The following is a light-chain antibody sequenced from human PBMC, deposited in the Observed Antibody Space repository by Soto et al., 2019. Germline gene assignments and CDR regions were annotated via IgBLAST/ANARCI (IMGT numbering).Light chain of an antibody. CDR3: LHDYSYPRT. CDR2: TAS. Sequence: AIPMTQSPSSLSASVGERVIITCRGSQAIRNDLGWYQQKPGKAPKLLIYTASTLQSGVPSRFSGSGSGADFTLTIRSLQPEDSATYYCLHDYSYPRTFGQGTKVEIK. J-gene: IGKJ1*01. CDR1: QAIRND. V-gene: IGKV1-6*01.